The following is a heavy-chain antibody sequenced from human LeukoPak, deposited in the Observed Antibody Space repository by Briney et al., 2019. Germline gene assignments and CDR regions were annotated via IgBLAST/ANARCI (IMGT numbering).Heavy chain of an antibody. Sequence: GGSLRLSCAASGFTFSNAWMSWVRQAPGKGLEWVGRIKSKTDGGTTDYAAPVKGRFTISRDDSKNTLYLQMNSLRVKDTAVYYCARGGAARPDFWGQGTLVTVSS. V-gene: IGHV3-15*01. CDR3: ARGGAARPDF. J-gene: IGHJ4*02. D-gene: IGHD6-6*01. CDR2: IKSKTDGGTT. CDR1: GFTFSNAW.